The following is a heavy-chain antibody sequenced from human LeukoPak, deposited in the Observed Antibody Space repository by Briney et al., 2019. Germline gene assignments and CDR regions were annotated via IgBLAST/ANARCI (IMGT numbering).Heavy chain of an antibody. CDR2: INPSGGST. CDR1: GYTFTSYY. Sequence: ASVKVSCKASGYTFTSYYMHWVRQAPGQGLEWMGIINPSGGSTSYAQKFQGRVTMTRDTSITTAYMELSRLRSDDTAVYCCAREEGYCSSTTCSATFDYWGQGTLVTVSS. J-gene: IGHJ4*02. V-gene: IGHV1-46*01. CDR3: AREEGYCSSTTCSATFDY. D-gene: IGHD2-2*01.